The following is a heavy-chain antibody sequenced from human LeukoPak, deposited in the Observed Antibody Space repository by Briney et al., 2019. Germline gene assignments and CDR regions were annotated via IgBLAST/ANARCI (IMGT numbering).Heavy chain of an antibody. V-gene: IGHV1-69*01. CDR2: IIPIFGTA. Sequence: VASVKVSCKASGGTFSSYAISWVRQAPGQGLEWMGGIIPIFGTANYAQKFQGRVTITADESTSTAYMELSSLRSEDTAIYYCAKDVVVTATPYYFDYWGQGTLVTVSS. J-gene: IGHJ4*02. CDR3: AKDVVVTATPYYFDY. CDR1: GGTFSSYA. D-gene: IGHD2-21*02.